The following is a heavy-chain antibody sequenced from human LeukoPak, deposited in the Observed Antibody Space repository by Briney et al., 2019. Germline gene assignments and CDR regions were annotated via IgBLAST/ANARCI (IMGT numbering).Heavy chain of an antibody. CDR1: GGSISSYY. CDR2: IYYSGST. Sequence: SETLSLTCTVSGGSISSYYWSWIRQPPGKGLEWIGYIYYSGSTNYNPSLKSRVTISVDTSKNQFSLKLSSVTAADTAVYYCARDRRRDSSSWYYFDYWGQGTLVTVS. D-gene: IGHD6-13*01. J-gene: IGHJ4*02. V-gene: IGHV4-59*01. CDR3: ARDRRRDSSSWYYFDY.